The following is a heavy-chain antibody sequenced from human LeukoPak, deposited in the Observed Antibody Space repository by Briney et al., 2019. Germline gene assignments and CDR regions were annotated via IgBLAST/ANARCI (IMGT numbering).Heavy chain of an antibody. J-gene: IGHJ4*02. Sequence: PSQTLSLTCTVSGGSISSGDYYWSWIRQPPGKGLEWIGYIYYSGSTYYNPSLKSRVTISVATSKNQFSLKLSSVTAADTAVYYCARGVRFLEYFDYWGQGTLVTVSS. V-gene: IGHV4-30-4*01. D-gene: IGHD3-3*01. CDR2: IYYSGST. CDR3: ARGVRFLEYFDY. CDR1: GGSISSGDYY.